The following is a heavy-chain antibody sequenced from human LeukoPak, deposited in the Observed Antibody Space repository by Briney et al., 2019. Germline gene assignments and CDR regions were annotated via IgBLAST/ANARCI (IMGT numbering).Heavy chain of an antibody. CDR2: IIPSDGST. J-gene: IGHJ4*02. CDR1: GYSFTRYF. CDR3: TRGKVVTRVRGVIITYFDY. Sequence: ASVKGSCKASGYSFTRYFIRWVRQAPGQGLVCMGIIIPSDGSTSYAQKIQGRVTMTRDASTSTVYRELRSPRSEDTAVYYCTRGKVVTRVRGVIITYFDYWGQGTLVTVSS. D-gene: IGHD3-10*01. V-gene: IGHV1-46*01.